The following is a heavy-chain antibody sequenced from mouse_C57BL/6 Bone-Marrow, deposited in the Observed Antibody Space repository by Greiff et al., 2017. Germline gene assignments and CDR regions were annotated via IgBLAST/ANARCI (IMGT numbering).Heavy chain of an antibody. D-gene: IGHD1-1*01. CDR2: IDPNSGGT. J-gene: IGHJ2*01. CDR1: VYPFPSYW. V-gene: IGHV1-72*01. CDR3: TKEVTTVVKDY. Sequence: QVQLQQPGAELVKPGASVKLSCKASVYPFPSYWMPWVKQRPGRGLEWIGRIDPNSGGTKYNEKFKSKATLTVDQPSSTAYMQLSSLSSEASAVYYDTKEVTTVVKDYWGQGTTLTVSS.